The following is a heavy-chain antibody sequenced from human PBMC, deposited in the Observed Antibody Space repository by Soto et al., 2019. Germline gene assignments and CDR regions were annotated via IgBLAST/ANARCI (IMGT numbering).Heavy chain of an antibody. V-gene: IGHV4-61*08. CDR2: IYYSGST. CDR1: GGSVSSGGDY. CDR3: ASGRYDSSGYHYWFDP. J-gene: IGHJ5*02. D-gene: IGHD3-22*01. Sequence: SETLSLTCTVSGGSVSSGGDYWSWIRKPPGKGLEWIGYIYYSGSTNYNPSLKSRVTISVDTSKNQFSLKLRFVTAADTAVYYCASGRYDSSGYHYWFDPWGQGTLVTVSS.